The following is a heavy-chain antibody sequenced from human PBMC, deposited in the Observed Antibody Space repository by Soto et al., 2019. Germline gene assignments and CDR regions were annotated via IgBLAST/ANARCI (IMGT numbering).Heavy chain of an antibody. J-gene: IGHJ6*02. V-gene: IGHV3-30*03. D-gene: IGHD4-4*01. Sequence: QVQLVESGGGVVQPGRSLRLSCAASGFTFSSYGMHWVRQAPGKGLEWVAVISYDGSNKYYADSVKGRFTISRDNSKNTLYLQMNSLRAEDTAVYYCATGYSNYYYGMDVWGQGTTVTVSS. CDR3: ATGYSNYYYGMDV. CDR1: GFTFSSYG. CDR2: ISYDGSNK.